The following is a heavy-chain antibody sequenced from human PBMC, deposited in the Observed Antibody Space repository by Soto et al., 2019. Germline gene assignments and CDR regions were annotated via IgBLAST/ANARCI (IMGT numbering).Heavy chain of an antibody. Sequence: PGGSLRLSCSVSGFIFSTYGMNWVRQSPGKGLEWVSSISSSRSYIYYADSVRGRFTISRDNAKELLFLQMNSLRAEDTAVYYCAKRFDDSSTWSFDHWGLGTLVTVSS. CDR2: ISSSRSYI. CDR1: GFIFSTYG. CDR3: AKRFDDSSTWSFDH. V-gene: IGHV3-21*01. J-gene: IGHJ4*02. D-gene: IGHD6-6*01.